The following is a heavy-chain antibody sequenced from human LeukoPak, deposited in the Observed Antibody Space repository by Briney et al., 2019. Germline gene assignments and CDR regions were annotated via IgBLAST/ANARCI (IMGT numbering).Heavy chain of an antibody. D-gene: IGHD3-10*01. CDR3: ARDSSLYGSGKYGYYYGMDV. Sequence: PSETLSLTCTVSGGSISSSSYYWGWIRQPPGKGLEWIGSIYYSGSTYYNPSLKSRVTISVDTSKNQFSLKLSSVTAADTAVYYRARDSSLYGSGKYGYYYGMDVWGQGTTVTVSS. V-gene: IGHV4-39*07. CDR1: GGSISSSSYY. CDR2: IYYSGST. J-gene: IGHJ6*02.